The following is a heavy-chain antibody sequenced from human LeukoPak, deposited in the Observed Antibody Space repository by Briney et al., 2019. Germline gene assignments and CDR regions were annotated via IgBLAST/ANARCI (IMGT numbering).Heavy chain of an antibody. J-gene: IGHJ4*02. D-gene: IGHD6-13*01. CDR1: GFTFGSYA. V-gene: IGHV3-23*01. CDR2: ISGSGGNT. Sequence: PGGSLRLSCAASGFTFGSYAMIWVRQAPGKGLEWVSHISGSGGNTYYADSVKGRFTTSRVNSKNTMYLQMNSLRAEDTAVYYCAKDGKKYGSTWDFDYWGQGTLVTVSS. CDR3: AKDGKKYGSTWDFDY.